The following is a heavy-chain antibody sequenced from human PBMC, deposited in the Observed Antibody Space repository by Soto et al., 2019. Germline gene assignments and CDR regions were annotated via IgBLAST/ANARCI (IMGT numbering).Heavy chain of an antibody. CDR2: ISGTGAST. J-gene: IGHJ4*02. CDR3: AKDLGYSYGYGVDY. V-gene: IGHV3-23*01. Sequence: PGGSLRLSCAASGFTFSRYGRSWVRQAPGKGLEWVSGISGTGASTYYADSVRGRFTISRDNSKNTLYVQMNSLRAEDTAVYYCAKDLGYSYGYGVDYWGQGTLVTVSS. CDR1: GFTFSRYG. D-gene: IGHD5-18*01.